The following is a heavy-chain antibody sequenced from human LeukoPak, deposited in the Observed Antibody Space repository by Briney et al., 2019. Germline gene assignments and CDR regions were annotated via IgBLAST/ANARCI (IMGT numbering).Heavy chain of an antibody. J-gene: IGHJ4*02. V-gene: IGHV3-23*01. CDR2: ISGSGRST. Sequence: GGSLRLSCAASGFTFSSYAMSWVRQAPGEGLEWLSAISGSGRSTYYADSVKGRFTISRDNSKSTLYLQMNSLRAEDTAVYYCAKDGSPLRFLEWLGYWGQGTLVTVSS. CDR3: AKDGSPLRFLEWLGY. D-gene: IGHD3-3*01. CDR1: GFTFSSYA.